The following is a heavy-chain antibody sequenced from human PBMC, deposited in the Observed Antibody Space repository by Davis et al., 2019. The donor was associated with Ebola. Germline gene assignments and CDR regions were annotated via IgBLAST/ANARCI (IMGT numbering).Heavy chain of an antibody. J-gene: IGHJ4*02. V-gene: IGHV3-48*02. CDR3: ARDSGTVFDIVTTNPYFDN. CDR1: GFSFSYYS. Sequence: PGGSLRLSCAASGFSFSYYSMNWVRQAPGKGLEWISFIGRYSKTIHYADSVKGRFTVSRDDDKKFLYLQLTNLRDEDTAVYYCARDSGTVFDIVTTNPYFDNWGQGSLVAVSS. CDR2: IGRYSKTI. D-gene: IGHD3-10*01.